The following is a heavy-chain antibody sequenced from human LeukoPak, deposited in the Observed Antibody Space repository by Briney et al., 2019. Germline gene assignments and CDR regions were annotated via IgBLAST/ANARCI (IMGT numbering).Heavy chain of an antibody. CDR3: AKGGFRGAPRYYFDY. J-gene: IGHJ4*02. CDR2: IRYDGSNK. Sequence: PGGSLRLSCAASGFTFSSYGMHWVRQAPGKGLEWVAFIRYDGSNKYYADSVKGRFTSCRDNSKNTMYLQMNSLRAEDTAVYYCAKGGFRGAPRYYFDYWGQGTLVTVSS. D-gene: IGHD3-10*01. CDR1: GFTFSSYG. V-gene: IGHV3-30*02.